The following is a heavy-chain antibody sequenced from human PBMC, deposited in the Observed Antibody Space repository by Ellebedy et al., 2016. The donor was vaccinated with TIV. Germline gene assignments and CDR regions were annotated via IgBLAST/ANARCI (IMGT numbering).Heavy chain of an antibody. CDR2: PSAYNGNT. CDR3: ARDGPSGTATRGYYKYGMDV. Sequence: AASVKVSCKASGYSFTNNGINWVRQAPGQGPEWTGWPSAYNGNTRYAQMLQGRVNMTTDTSTSTAYMELRSLRSDDTAVYFCARDGPSGTATRGYYKYGMDVWGQGTTVTVSS. D-gene: IGHD2-15*01. J-gene: IGHJ6*02. CDR1: GYSFTNNG. V-gene: IGHV1-18*01.